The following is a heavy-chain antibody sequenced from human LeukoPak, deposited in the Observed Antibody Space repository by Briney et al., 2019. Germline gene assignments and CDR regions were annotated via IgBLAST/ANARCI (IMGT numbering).Heavy chain of an antibody. CDR1: GFTFSSYG. CDR2: IRYDGSNK. CDR3: ASPSPYGSGSYELDY. D-gene: IGHD3-10*01. J-gene: IGHJ4*02. Sequence: GGSLRLSCAASGFTFSSYGMHWVRQAPGKGLEWVAFIRYDGSNKYYADSVKGRFTISRDNSKNTLYLQMNSLRAEDTAVYYCASPSPYGSGSYELDYWGQGTLVTVSS. V-gene: IGHV3-30*02.